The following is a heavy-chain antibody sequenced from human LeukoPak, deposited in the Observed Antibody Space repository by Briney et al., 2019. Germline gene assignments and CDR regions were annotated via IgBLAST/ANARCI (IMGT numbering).Heavy chain of an antibody. Sequence: SETLSLTCAVYGGSFSGYYWSWVRQPPGKGLEWIGRIYTSGSTNYNPSLKRRVTMSVDTSKNQFSLKLSSVTAADTAVYYCARLIPDYGDPEFDYWGQGTLVTVSS. D-gene: IGHD4-17*01. CDR3: ARLIPDYGDPEFDY. CDR2: IYTSGST. CDR1: GGSFSGYY. V-gene: IGHV4-59*10. J-gene: IGHJ4*02.